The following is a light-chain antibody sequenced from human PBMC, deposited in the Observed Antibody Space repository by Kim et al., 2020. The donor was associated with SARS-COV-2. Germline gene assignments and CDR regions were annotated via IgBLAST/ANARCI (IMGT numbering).Light chain of an antibody. J-gene: IGLJ2*01. CDR3: SSRDSSGDHVV. Sequence: ALGQTVRITCQGDSLRTYYASWYQQKPGQAPILVIYGKNNRPSGIPDRFSGSSSGNTASLTVTGAQAVDEADYYCSSRDSSGDHVVFGGGTQLTVL. CDR2: GKN. CDR1: SLRTYY. V-gene: IGLV3-19*01.